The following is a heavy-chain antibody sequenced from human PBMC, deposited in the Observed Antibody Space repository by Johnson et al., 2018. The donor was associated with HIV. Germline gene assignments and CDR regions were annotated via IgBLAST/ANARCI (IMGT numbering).Heavy chain of an antibody. CDR1: GFTFSSYA. CDR2: ISYDGSNK. D-gene: IGHD6-19*01. V-gene: IGHV3-30-3*01. Sequence: QMHLVESGGGVVQPGRSLRLSCAASGFTFSSYAMHWVRQAPGKGLEWVAVISYDGSNKYYEDSVKGRFTISRDNSKNTLYLQMNSMRAEDTAVYCRARPVAGMNDAFDIWGQGTMVTVSS. CDR3: ARPVAGMNDAFDI. J-gene: IGHJ3*02.